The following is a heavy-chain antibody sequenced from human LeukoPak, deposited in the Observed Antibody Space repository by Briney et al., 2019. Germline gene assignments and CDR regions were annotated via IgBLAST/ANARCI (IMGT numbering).Heavy chain of an antibody. CDR1: GGSISSSSYY. V-gene: IGHV4-61*05. D-gene: IGHD6-13*01. J-gene: IGHJ4*02. Sequence: TSETLSLTCTVSGGSISSSSYYWGWIRQPPGKGLEWIGYIYYSGSTNYNPSLKSRVTISVDTSKNQFSLKLSSVTAADTAVYYCARSAYSNSWFIDYWGQGTLVTVPS. CDR3: ARSAYSNSWFIDY. CDR2: IYYSGST.